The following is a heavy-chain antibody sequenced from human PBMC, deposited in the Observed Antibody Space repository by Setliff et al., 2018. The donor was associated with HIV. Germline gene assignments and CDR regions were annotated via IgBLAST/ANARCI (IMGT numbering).Heavy chain of an antibody. Sequence: ASVKVSCKASGSTFSTYDINWVRQAPGQGPEWMGWMNPNSGNTGYAPKLQGRVTMTRNTSISTAYMELSSLRSDDTAVYYCASSWSRVPYYGMDVWGQGTTVPVSS. CDR1: GSTFSTYD. J-gene: IGHJ6*02. D-gene: IGHD6-13*01. CDR2: MNPNSGNT. V-gene: IGHV1-8*01. CDR3: ASSWSRVPYYGMDV.